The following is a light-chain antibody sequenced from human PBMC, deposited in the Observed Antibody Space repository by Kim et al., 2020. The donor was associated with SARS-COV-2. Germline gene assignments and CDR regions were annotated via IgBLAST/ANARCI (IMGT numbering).Light chain of an antibody. J-gene: IGLJ3*02. CDR2: YDS. CDR1: NIGSKS. V-gene: IGLV3-21*04. CDR3: QVWDSSSDHPWV. Sequence: SYELTQPPSVSVAPGKTARITCGGNNIGSKSVHWYQQKPGQAPVLVIYYDSDRPSGIPERFSGSNSGNTATLTISRVEAGDEADYYCQVWDSSSDHPWVFCGGTQLTVL.